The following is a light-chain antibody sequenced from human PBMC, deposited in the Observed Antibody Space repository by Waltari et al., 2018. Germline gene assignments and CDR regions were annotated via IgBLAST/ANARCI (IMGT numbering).Light chain of an antibody. V-gene: IGLV1-47*01. CDR2: RNK. CDR1: SSNIGSNS. CDR3: AAWDDSLYEV. J-gene: IGLJ3*02. Sequence: QSVLTQPPSASGTPGQTVNIACSGSSSNIGSNSVYWYQQLPGTAPKLLTYRNKQRPSGVPDRFSGSKSGTSASLAISGLRSEDEADYYCAAWDDSLYEVFGGGTKLTVL.